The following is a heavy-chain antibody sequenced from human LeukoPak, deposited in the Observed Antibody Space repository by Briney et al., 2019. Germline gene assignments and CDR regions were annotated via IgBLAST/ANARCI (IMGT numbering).Heavy chain of an antibody. CDR2: IYTSGST. D-gene: IGHD3-10*01. CDR1: GGSISSYY. Sequence: SETLSLTCTVSGGSISSYYWSWIRQPAGKGLEWIGRIYTSGSTNYNPSLKSRVTMSVDTSKNQFSLKLSSVTAADTAVYYCARQYYYGSGSYYNVLDDYWGQGTLVTVSS. J-gene: IGHJ4*02. V-gene: IGHV4-4*07. CDR3: ARQYYYGSGSYYNVLDDY.